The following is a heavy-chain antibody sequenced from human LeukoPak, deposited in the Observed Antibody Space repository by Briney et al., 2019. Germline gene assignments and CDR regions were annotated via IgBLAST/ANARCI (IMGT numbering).Heavy chain of an antibody. V-gene: IGHV4-30-2*01. CDR1: GGSISSGGYY. Sequence: PSETLSLTCTVSGGSISSGGYYWSWIRQPPGKGLEWIGYIYHSGSTYYNPSLKSRVTISVDRSKNQFSLKLSSVTAAGTAVYYCAREGGSTIPPLVYYFDYWGQGTLVTVSS. D-gene: IGHD3-9*01. J-gene: IGHJ4*02. CDR3: AREGGSTIPPLVYYFDY. CDR2: IYHSGST.